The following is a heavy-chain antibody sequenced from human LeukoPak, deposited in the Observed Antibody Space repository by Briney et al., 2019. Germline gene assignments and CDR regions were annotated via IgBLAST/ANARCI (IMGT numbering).Heavy chain of an antibody. D-gene: IGHD2-8*01. CDR2: IYYSGST. Sequence: SETLSLTCTVSGGSISSSSYYWGWIRQPPGKGLEWIGSIYYSGSTYYNPSLKSRVTISVDTSKNQFSLKLSSVTAADTAVYYCARGHVIVLMVYSSWFDPWGQGTLVTVSS. V-gene: IGHV4-39*07. CDR1: GGSISSSSYY. CDR3: ARGHVIVLMVYSSWFDP. J-gene: IGHJ5*02.